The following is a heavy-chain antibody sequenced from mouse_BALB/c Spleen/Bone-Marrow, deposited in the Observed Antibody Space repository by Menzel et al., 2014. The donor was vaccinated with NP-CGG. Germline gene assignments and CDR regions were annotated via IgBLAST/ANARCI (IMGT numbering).Heavy chain of an antibody. V-gene: IGHV7-1*02. CDR3: AGDVEYGDCFVY. CDR2: SRNKAKHYTT. Sequence: EVHLVESGGGLVQPGDSLRPSCAPSGFTFSDFYMEWVRQPPGKSLEWIAASRNKAKHYTTEYSASVKGRFTVSRDTPQSVLYLQINAMRAKDDAVYYYAGDVEYGDCFVYWGQGTLVTVSA. D-gene: IGHD2-10*02. J-gene: IGHJ3*01. CDR1: GFTFSDFY.